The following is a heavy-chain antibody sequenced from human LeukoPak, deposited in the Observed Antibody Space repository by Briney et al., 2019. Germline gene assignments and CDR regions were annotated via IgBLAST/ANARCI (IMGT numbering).Heavy chain of an antibody. CDR1: GGTFSSYA. CDR3: ATDIVGATLYPTQPTDY. CDR2: IIPILGIA. Sequence: GASVKVSCTASGGTFSSYAISWVRQAPGQGLEWMGRIIPILGIANYAQKFQGRVTITADKSTSTAYMELSSLRSEDTAVYYCATDIVGATLYPTQPTDYWGQGTLVTVSS. D-gene: IGHD1-26*01. V-gene: IGHV1-69*04. J-gene: IGHJ4*02.